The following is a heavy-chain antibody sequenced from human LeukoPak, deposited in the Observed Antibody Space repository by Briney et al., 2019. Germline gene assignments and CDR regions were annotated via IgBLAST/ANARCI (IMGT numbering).Heavy chain of an antibody. J-gene: IGHJ3*02. CDR1: GGSFSGYY. CDR2: INHSGST. Sequence: WGTLSLTCAVYGGSFSGYYWSWIRQPPGKGLEWIGEINHSGSTNYNPSLKSRVTISVDTSKNQFSLKLSSVTAADTAVYYCARGRAFDIWGQGTMVTVSS. CDR3: ARGRAFDI. V-gene: IGHV4-34*01.